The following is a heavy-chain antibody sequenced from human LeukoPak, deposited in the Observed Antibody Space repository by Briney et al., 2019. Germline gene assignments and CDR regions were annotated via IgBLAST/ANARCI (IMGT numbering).Heavy chain of an antibody. CDR2: IYTSGST. D-gene: IGHD1-1*01. CDR3: ARGANWNEYYFDY. V-gene: IGHV4-61*02. CDR1: GGSISSGSYY. J-gene: IGHJ4*02. Sequence: SETLSLTCTVSGGSISSGSYYWSWIRQPAGKGLEWIGRIYTSGSTNYNPSLKSRVTISVDTSKNQFSLKLSSVTAADTAVYYCARGANWNEYYFDYWGQGTLVTVSS.